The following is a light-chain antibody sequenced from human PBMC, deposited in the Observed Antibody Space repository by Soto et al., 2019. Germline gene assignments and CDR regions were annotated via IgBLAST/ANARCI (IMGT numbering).Light chain of an antibody. V-gene: IGKV1-5*01. Sequence: QMTQSPSTLSASERNRVTITCWASQSISSWLAWYQQKPVKAPKLLIYDASSLESGVPSRFSGSGSGTEFTLTISSLQPDDFATYYCQQYNSYSPKTFGQGTKV. J-gene: IGKJ1*01. CDR3: QQYNSYSPKT. CDR2: DAS. CDR1: QSISSW.